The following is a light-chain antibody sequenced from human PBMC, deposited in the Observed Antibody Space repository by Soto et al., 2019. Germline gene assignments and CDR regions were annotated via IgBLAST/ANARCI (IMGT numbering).Light chain of an antibody. V-gene: IGKV3-20*01. CDR1: QSVSASY. CDR2: GAS. J-gene: IGKJ5*01. CDR3: QQYGNSPIT. Sequence: ETVLTQSPVTLSFSPVERATVSFRASQSVSASYLAWHQQKPGQAPRLLIYGASTRATGIPDRFSGSGSGTDFTLAISRLEPEDFAVYYCQQYGNSPITFGQGTRLEIK.